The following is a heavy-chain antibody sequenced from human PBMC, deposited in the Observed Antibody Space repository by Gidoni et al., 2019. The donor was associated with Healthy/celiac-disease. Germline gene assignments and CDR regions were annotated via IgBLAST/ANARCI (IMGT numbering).Heavy chain of an antibody. CDR2: IYHSGST. Sequence: QVQLQESGPGLVKPSETLSLTCAVSGYSISSGYYWGWIRQPPGKGLEWIGSIYHSGSTYYNPSLKSRVTISVDTSKNQFSLKLSSVTAADTAVYYCARSSLEGKLYSAFDIWGQGTMVTVSS. CDR3: ARSSLEGKLYSAFDI. J-gene: IGHJ3*02. CDR1: GYSISSGYY. V-gene: IGHV4-38-2*01. D-gene: IGHD2-2*02.